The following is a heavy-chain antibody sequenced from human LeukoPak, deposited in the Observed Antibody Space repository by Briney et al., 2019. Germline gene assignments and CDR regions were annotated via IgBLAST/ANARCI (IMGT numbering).Heavy chain of an antibody. CDR1: GGSISSYY. V-gene: IGHV4-4*07. D-gene: IGHD6-13*01. Sequence: SQTLSLTCTVSGGSISSYYWSWIRQPAGKGLEWIGRIYTSGSTNYNPSLKSRVTMSVDTSKNQFSLKLSSVTAADTAVYYCAREIAAAGNFDYWGQGTLVTVSS. J-gene: IGHJ4*02. CDR2: IYTSGST. CDR3: AREIAAAGNFDY.